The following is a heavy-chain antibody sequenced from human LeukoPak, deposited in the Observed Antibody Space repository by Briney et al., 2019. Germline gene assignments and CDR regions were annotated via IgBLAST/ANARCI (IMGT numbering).Heavy chain of an antibody. CDR3: ARGSYYYYMDV. CDR1: GCTFTGYY. CDR2: ISAYNGNT. Sequence: ASVKVSCKASGCTFTGYYMHWVRQAPGQGLEWMGWISAYNGNTNYAQKLQGRVTMTTDTSTSTAYMELRSLRSDDTAVYYCARGSYYYYMDVWGKGTTVTVSS. V-gene: IGHV1-18*04. J-gene: IGHJ6*03.